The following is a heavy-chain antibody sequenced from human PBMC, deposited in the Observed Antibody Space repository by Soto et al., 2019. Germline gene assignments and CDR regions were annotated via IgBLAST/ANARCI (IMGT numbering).Heavy chain of an antibody. CDR1: GYTFTSYY. D-gene: IGHD2-8*01. CDR3: ARQARYCTNGVCSAYGMDV. V-gene: IGHV1-46*01. Sequence: ASVKVSCKASGYTFTSYYMHWVRQAPGQGLEWMGIINPSGGSTSYALKFQGRVTMTRDTSTSTVYMELSSLRSEDTAVYYCARQARYCTNGVCSAYGMDVWGQGTTVTVSS. J-gene: IGHJ6*02. CDR2: INPSGGST.